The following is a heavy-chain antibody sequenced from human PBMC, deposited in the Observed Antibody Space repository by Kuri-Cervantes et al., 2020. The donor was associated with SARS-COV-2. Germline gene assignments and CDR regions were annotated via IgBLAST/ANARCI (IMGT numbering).Heavy chain of an antibody. CDR1: GGTFSSYA. V-gene: IGHV1-69*13. Sequence: SVKVSCKASGGTFSSYAISWVRQAPGQGLEWMGGIIPIFGTANYAQKFQGRVTITADESTSTAYMELSSLRSEDTAVYYCARDVRYYDRDDYYYGMDVWGQGTTVTVSS. CDR2: IIPIFGTA. D-gene: IGHD3-10*02. J-gene: IGHJ6*02. CDR3: ARDVRYYDRDDYYYGMDV.